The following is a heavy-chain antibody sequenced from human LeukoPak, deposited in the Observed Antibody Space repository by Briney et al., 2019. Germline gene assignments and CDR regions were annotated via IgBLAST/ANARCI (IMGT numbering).Heavy chain of an antibody. Sequence: SETLSLTCTVSGGSISSYYWGWIRQPPGRGLEWIGYIYYSGSTNYNPSLKSRVTISVDTSKNQFSLKLSSVTAADTAVYYCARGRITMVRGVSYYFDYWGQGTLVTVSS. V-gene: IGHV4-59*01. CDR3: ARGRITMVRGVSYYFDY. J-gene: IGHJ4*02. CDR1: GGSISSYY. CDR2: IYYSGST. D-gene: IGHD3-10*01.